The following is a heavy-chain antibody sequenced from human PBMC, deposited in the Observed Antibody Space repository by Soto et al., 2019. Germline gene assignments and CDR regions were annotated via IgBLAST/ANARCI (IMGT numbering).Heavy chain of an antibody. CDR2: IYYSGST. CDR3: ARSEWLVYYGMDV. CDR1: GGTISSYY. Sequence: PLETLPLTCTVSGGTISSYYWSWIRKPPGKGLEWIGYIYYSGSTNYNPSLKSRVTISVDTSKNQFSLKLSSVTAADTAVYYCARSEWLVYYGMDVWGQGTTVTVSS. D-gene: IGHD3-3*01. V-gene: IGHV4-59*01. J-gene: IGHJ6*02.